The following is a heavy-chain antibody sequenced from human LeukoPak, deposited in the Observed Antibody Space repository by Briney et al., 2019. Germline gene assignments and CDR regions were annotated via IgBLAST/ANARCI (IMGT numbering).Heavy chain of an antibody. CDR3: ASTARQYGSGSYYHYYYYMDV. CDR2: IYTSGST. CDR1: GGSISSGSHY. J-gene: IGHJ6*03. Sequence: SQTLSLTCTVSGGSISSGSHYWSWIRQPAGKGLEWIGRIYTSGSTNYNPSLKSRVTISVDTSKNQFSLKLSSVTAADTAVYYCASTARQYGSGSYYHYYYYMDVWGKGTTVTVSS. V-gene: IGHV4-61*02. D-gene: IGHD3-10*01.